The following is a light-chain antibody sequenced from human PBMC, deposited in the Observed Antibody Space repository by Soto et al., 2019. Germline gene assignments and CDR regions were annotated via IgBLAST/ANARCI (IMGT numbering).Light chain of an antibody. V-gene: IGLV2-14*01. CDR1: SSDVGGYNY. J-gene: IGLJ2*01. CDR2: DVS. Sequence: QSVLTQPASVSGSPGQSITISCIGTSSDVGGYNYVSWYQQYPGKAPKLMIYDVSNRPSGVSSRFSGSRSGYTASLTISGLQAEDEADYYCSSYTSSSTVVFGGGTKL. CDR3: SSYTSSSTVV.